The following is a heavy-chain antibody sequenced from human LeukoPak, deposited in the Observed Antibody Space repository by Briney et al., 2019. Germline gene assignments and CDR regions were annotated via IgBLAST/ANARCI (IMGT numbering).Heavy chain of an antibody. Sequence: PSETLSLTCTVSGGSISSYYWSWIRQPPGKGLEWIGYIYYSGSTNYNPSLKSRVTISVDTSKNQFSLKLSSVTAADTAVYYCARGVVPAAMVSGWYYYYSMDVWGQGTTVTVSS. D-gene: IGHD2-2*01. V-gene: IGHV4-59*01. CDR1: GGSISSYY. J-gene: IGHJ6*02. CDR3: ARGVVPAAMVSGWYYYYSMDV. CDR2: IYYSGST.